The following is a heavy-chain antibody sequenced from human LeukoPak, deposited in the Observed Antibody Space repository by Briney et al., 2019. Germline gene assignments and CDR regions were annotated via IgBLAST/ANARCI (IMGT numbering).Heavy chain of an antibody. CDR3: ARGGIITSYAFEI. Sequence: GGSLRLSCAASGFTFSTYAISWVRQAPGKGLEWVSCISSTSNYIFYADSVRGRFTISRDNAKNLLYLLMDSLRAEDTAVYYCARGGIITSYAFEIWGQGAMVTVSS. V-gene: IGHV3-21*01. J-gene: IGHJ3*02. CDR1: GFTFSTYA. D-gene: IGHD1-26*01. CDR2: ISSTSNYI.